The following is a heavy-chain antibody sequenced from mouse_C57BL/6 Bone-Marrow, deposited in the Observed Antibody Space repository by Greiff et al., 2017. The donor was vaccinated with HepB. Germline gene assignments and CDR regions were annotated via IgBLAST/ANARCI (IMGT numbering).Heavy chain of an antibody. D-gene: IGHD2-1*01. CDR2: ISNGGGST. J-gene: IGHJ4*01. CDR3: ARPQYGNPYAMDY. V-gene: IGHV5-12*01. Sequence: EVMLVESGGGLVQPGGSLKLSCAASGFTFSDYYMYWVRQTPEKRLEWVAYISNGGGSTYYPDTVKGRFTISRDNAKNTLYLQMSSLKSEDTAMYYCARPQYGNPYAMDYWGQGTSVTVSS. CDR1: GFTFSDYY.